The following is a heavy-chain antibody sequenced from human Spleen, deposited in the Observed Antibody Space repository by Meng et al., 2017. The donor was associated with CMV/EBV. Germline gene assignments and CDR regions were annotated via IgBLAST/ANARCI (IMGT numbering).Heavy chain of an antibody. Sequence: QVQLVQSGAEVKKPGASVKASCKSSGYTFTDYYIHWLRQAPGKGLEWMGRINPNTGDTNYAPKFQGRVTMTRDTSIRTAYMELRRLRSDDTAVYYCARSRTGVFGYFDLWGRGTLVTVSS. CDR1: GYTFTDYY. D-gene: IGHD7-27*01. CDR3: ARSRTGVFGYFDL. CDR2: INPNTGDT. J-gene: IGHJ2*01. V-gene: IGHV1-2*06.